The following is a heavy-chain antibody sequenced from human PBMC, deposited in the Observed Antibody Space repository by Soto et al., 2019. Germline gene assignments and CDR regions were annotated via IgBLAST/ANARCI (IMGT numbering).Heavy chain of an antibody. CDR1: GFTFSSYA. J-gene: IGHJ4*02. CDR2: ISSNGGTT. CDR3: TTLANDY. V-gene: IGHV3-64*04. Sequence: PGGSLRLSCSASGFTFSSYAMHWVRQAPGKGLEYVSAISSNGGTTDYAAPVKGRFTISRDDSKNTLYLQMNSLKTEDTAVYYCTTLANDYWGQGTLVTVSS.